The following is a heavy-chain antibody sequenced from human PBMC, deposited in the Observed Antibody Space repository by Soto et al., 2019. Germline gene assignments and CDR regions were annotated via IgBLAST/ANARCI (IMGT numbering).Heavy chain of an antibody. CDR1: GHTFSNYA. D-gene: IGHD6-13*01. CDR3: PRAIRIAAPAFDV. CDR2: IIPIFGST. Sequence: QVQLVQSGAEVKKPGSSVRVSCKASGHTFSNYALSWVRQAPGQGPEWMGQIIPIFGSTNYAQKFQGRVTITADKSTHSISLELNSLRSEDTAVYYCPRAIRIAAPAFDVWGQGTVVTVSS. J-gene: IGHJ3*01. V-gene: IGHV1-69*06.